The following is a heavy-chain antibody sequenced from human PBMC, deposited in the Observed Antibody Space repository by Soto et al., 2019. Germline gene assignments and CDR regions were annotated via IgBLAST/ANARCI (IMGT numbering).Heavy chain of an antibody. Sequence: QVQLVQSGAEVKKPGSSVKVSCKASGGTFSSHALNWVRQAPGQGLEWMGGIIPISGTPNYAQKFQDRVTISADESTSTAYMELSSLRSEDTAVYFCARGMTTVPYNLDYWGQGTLVTVSS. CDR2: IIPISGTP. D-gene: IGHD4-17*01. CDR3: ARGMTTVPYNLDY. CDR1: GGTFSSHA. V-gene: IGHV1-69*12. J-gene: IGHJ4*02.